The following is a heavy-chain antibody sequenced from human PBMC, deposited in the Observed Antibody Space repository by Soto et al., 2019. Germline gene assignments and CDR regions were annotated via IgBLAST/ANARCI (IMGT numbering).Heavy chain of an antibody. CDR3: AKDVSGYSYTLLYYYYYGMDV. CDR1: GFTFSSYG. J-gene: IGHJ6*02. CDR2: ISYDGSNK. Sequence: GGSLRLSCAASGFTFSSYGMHWVRQAPGKGLEWVAVISYDGSNKYYADSVKGRFTISRDNSKNTLYLQMSSLRAEDTAVYYCAKDVSGYSYTLLYYYYYGMDVWGQGTTVTVSS. V-gene: IGHV3-30*18. D-gene: IGHD5-18*01.